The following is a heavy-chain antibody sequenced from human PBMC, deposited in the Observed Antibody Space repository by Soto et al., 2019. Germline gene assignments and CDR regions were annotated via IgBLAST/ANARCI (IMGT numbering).Heavy chain of an antibody. CDR1: GFPFSSSV. D-gene: IGHD4-17*01. J-gene: IGHJ2*01. CDR3: ATPAYGDYWYFDL. Sequence: QMQLVQSGPEVKKPGTSVKVSCKASGFPFSSSVVQWVRQGRGQRLEWIGWIVVGSGHTKYAQKFQERVSITRNMSTSSAYMELTSLRSGDKGVYYCATPAYGDYWYFDLWGRGTLVTVSS. CDR2: IVVGSGHT. V-gene: IGHV1-58*01.